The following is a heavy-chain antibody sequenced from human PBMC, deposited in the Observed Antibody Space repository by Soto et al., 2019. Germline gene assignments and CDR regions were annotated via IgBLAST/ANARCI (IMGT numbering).Heavy chain of an antibody. Sequence: ASVKVSCKASGYTFTSYGISWVRQAPGHGLEWMGGIIPIFGTANYAQKFQGRVTITADESTSTAYMELSSLRSEDTAVYYCARDPPTFNGMDVWGQGTTVTVSS. J-gene: IGHJ6*02. CDR3: ARDPPTFNGMDV. CDR1: GYTFTSYG. CDR2: IIPIFGTA. V-gene: IGHV1-69*13.